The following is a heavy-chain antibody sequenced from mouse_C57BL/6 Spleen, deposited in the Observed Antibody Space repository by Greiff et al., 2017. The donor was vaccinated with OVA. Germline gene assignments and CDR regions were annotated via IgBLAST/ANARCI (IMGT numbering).Heavy chain of an antibody. D-gene: IGHD1-1*01. V-gene: IGHV1-81*01. J-gene: IGHJ2*01. CDR2: IYPRSGNT. CDR1: GYTFTSYG. CDR3: ARDYGSTYRDYFDY. Sequence: QVQLQQSGAELARPGASVKLSCKASGYTFTSYGICWVKQSTGQGLEWIGEIYPRSGNTYYNEKFKGKATLTADKSSSTAYMELRSLTSEDSAVYFCARDYGSTYRDYFDYWGLGTTLTVSS.